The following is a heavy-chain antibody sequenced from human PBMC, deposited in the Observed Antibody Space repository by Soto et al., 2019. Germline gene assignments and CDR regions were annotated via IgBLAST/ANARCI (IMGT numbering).Heavy chain of an antibody. CDR1: GFTFSNAW. CDR3: TTDSYITSIIVRFDY. D-gene: IGHD3-22*01. V-gene: IGHV3-15*07. CDR2: VKSKNDGGTT. Sequence: GGSLRLSCAASGFTFSNAWINWVRQAPGKGLEWVGRVKSKNDGGTTDFAAPVKGRFAISRDDSKNMVYLEMKSLQTEDTAISYCTTDSYITSIIVRFDYWGHGTLVTVSS. J-gene: IGHJ4*01.